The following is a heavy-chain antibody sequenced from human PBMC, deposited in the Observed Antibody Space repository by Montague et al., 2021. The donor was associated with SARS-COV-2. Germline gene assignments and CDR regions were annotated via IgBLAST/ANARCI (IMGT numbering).Heavy chain of an antibody. J-gene: IGHJ6*02. CDR2: ISWDGGRT. D-gene: IGHD3-10*01. CDR1: GFTFDDYT. CDR3: AKALTSGSESMIYGVDV. Sequence: SLRLSCAASGFTFDDYTMYWVRQAPGKGLEWVSLISWDGGRTFYADSVKGRFTISRDNSKNSLYLQMNSLRTEDAALYYCAKALTSGSESMIYGVDVWGQGTTVTVSS. V-gene: IGHV3-43*01.